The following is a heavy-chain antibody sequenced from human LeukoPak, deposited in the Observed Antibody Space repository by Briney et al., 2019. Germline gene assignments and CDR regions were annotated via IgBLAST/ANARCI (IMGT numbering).Heavy chain of an antibody. D-gene: IGHD3-9*01. CDR2: TNGDGRNI. J-gene: IGHJ6*02. V-gene: IGHV3-74*01. CDR1: GFPYRSYW. Sequence: GGPLRLFRVASGFPYRSYWMHWVRQDPRQGLVWVSRTNGDGRNINYADSVRGRFTISRDNAKNTLYLQMNTLKVEDTAVYYCTRDLMDYDVSTGLHHYYMDVWGQGTTVTVSS. CDR3: TRDLMDYDVSTGLHHYYMDV.